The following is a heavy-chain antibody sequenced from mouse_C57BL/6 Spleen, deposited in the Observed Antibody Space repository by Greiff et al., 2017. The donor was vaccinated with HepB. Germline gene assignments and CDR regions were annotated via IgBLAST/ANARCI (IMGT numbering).Heavy chain of an antibody. Sequence: VQLQQSGAELVKPGASVKISCKASGYAFSSYWMNWVKQRPGKGLEWIGQIYPGDGDTNYNGKFKGKATLTADTSSSTAYMQLSSLTSEDSAVYFCARRGDGIYFDYWGQGTTLTVSS. V-gene: IGHV1-80*01. CDR2: IYPGDGDT. CDR3: ARRGDGIYFDY. J-gene: IGHJ2*01. CDR1: GYAFSSYW. D-gene: IGHD2-3*01.